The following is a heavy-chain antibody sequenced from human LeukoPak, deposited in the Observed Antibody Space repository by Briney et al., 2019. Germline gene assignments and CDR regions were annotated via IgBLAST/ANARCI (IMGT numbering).Heavy chain of an antibody. D-gene: IGHD3-3*01. J-gene: IGHJ6*02. CDR1: GFTFSSYD. V-gene: IGHV3-13*01. CDR3: ARAGHYDFWSGEGYGMDV. CDR2: IGTAGDT. Sequence: PGRSLRLSCAASGFTFSSYDMHWVRHATGKGLEWVSAIGTAGDTYYPGSVKGRFTISRENAKNSLYLQMNSLRAGDTAVYYCARAGHYDFWSGEGYGMDVWGQGTTVTVSS.